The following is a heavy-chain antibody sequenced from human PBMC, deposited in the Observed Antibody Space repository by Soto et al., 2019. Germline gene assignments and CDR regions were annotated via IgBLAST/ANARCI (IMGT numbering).Heavy chain of an antibody. Sequence: PGGSLRLSCAASGFTFSRYAMTWVHQAPGKGLEWVSSISGSGGNRYYADSVRGRFTISRGNPKNTLYLEMNSLRAEDTALYYCARPYQPPYFYYGMDVWGQGTTVTVSS. D-gene: IGHD2-2*01. J-gene: IGHJ6*02. CDR2: ISGSGGNR. V-gene: IGHV3-23*01. CDR1: GFTFSRYA. CDR3: ARPYQPPYFYYGMDV.